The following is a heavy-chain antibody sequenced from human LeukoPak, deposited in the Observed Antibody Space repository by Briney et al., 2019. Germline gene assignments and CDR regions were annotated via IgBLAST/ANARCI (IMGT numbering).Heavy chain of an antibody. Sequence: PSETLSLTCTVSGGSISSSSYYGGWIRQPPGKGLEWIGSIYYSGSTYYNPSLKSRVTISVDTSKNQFSLELSSVTAADTAVYYCARHKVDKYSSSSRYFDYWGQGTLVTVSS. CDR3: ARHKVDKYSSSSRYFDY. CDR2: IYYSGST. CDR1: GGSISSSSYY. J-gene: IGHJ4*02. D-gene: IGHD6-6*01. V-gene: IGHV4-39*01.